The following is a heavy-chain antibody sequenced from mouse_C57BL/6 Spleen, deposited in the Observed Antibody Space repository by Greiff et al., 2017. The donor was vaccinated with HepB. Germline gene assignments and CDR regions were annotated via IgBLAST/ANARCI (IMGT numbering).Heavy chain of an antibody. CDR3: AAIYYDYDGYFDV. J-gene: IGHJ1*03. D-gene: IGHD2-4*01. Sequence: VQLKQSGAELARPGASVKLSCKASGYTFTSYGISWVKQRTGQGLEWIGEIYPRSGNTYYNEKFKGKATLTADKSSSTAYMELRSLTSEDSAVYFCAAIYYDYDGYFDVWGTGTTVTVSS. V-gene: IGHV1-81*01. CDR2: IYPRSGNT. CDR1: GYTFTSYG.